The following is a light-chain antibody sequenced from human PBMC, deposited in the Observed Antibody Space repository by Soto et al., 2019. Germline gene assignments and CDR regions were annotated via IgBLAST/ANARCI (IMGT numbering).Light chain of an antibody. Sequence: EIVLTQSPGTLSLSPGEGATLSCRASQSVSSTYLAWYQQKAGQAPRLLIYGASSRATGIPDRFSGSGSGTDFTLTISRLEPEDVAVYYCQQYGSSPQTFGQGTKVEIK. CDR3: QQYGSSPQT. V-gene: IGKV3-20*01. CDR1: QSVSSTY. CDR2: GAS. J-gene: IGKJ1*01.